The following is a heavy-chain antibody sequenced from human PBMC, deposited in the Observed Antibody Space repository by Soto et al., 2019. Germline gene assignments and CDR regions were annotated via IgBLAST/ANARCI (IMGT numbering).Heavy chain of an antibody. CDR1: GFTFSSYA. V-gene: IGHV3-23*01. Sequence: GGSLRLSCAASGFTFSSYAMSWVRQAPGKGLEWVSAISGSGGSTYYADSVKGRFTISRDNSKNTLYLQMNSLRAEDTAVYYCAKLYYGSGSYYPYYYYGMDVWGQGTTVTVSS. CDR3: AKLYYGSGSYYPYYYYGMDV. D-gene: IGHD3-10*01. CDR2: ISGSGGST. J-gene: IGHJ6*02.